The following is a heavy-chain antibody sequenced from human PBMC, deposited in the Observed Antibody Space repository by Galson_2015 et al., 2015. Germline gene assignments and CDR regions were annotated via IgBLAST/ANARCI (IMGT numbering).Heavy chain of an antibody. J-gene: IGHJ6*03. V-gene: IGHV3-30-3*01. Sequence: SLRLSCAASGFTFSSYAMHWVRQAPGKGLEWVAVISYDGSNKYYADSVKGRFTISRDNSKNTLYLQMNSLRAEDTAVYYCARDSIVVVPAATLYYYYYYMDVWGKGTTVTVSS. CDR2: ISYDGSNK. CDR3: ARDSIVVVPAATLYYYYYYMDV. D-gene: IGHD2-2*01. CDR1: GFTFSSYA.